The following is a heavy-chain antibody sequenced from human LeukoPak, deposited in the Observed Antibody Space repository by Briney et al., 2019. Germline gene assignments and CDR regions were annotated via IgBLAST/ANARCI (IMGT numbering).Heavy chain of an antibody. CDR3: ARGYYYDSSGYLFDP. Sequence: PSETLSLTCTVSGASISSYYWSWIRQPPGKGLEWIGYIYYSGSTNYNPSLKSRVTISVDTSKNQFSLKLSSVTAADTAVYYCARGYYYDSSGYLFDPWGQGTLVTVSS. V-gene: IGHV4-59*01. D-gene: IGHD3-22*01. CDR1: GASISSYY. CDR2: IYYSGST. J-gene: IGHJ5*02.